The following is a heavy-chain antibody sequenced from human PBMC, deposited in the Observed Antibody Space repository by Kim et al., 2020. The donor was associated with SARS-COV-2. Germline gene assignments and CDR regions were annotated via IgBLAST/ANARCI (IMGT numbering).Heavy chain of an antibody. D-gene: IGHD1-1*01. CDR3: ARRGVTGSLLDY. Sequence: GGSLRLSCTASGVSVTTYWMHWVRQVPGKGLQWVSRLNNGGTSSTYADFVKGRFAISRDNLKATLYLRMTSLRAEDTAVYFCARRGVTGSLLDYLGQG. J-gene: IGHJ4*02. V-gene: IGHV3-74*01. CDR1: GVSVTTYW. CDR2: LNNGGTSS.